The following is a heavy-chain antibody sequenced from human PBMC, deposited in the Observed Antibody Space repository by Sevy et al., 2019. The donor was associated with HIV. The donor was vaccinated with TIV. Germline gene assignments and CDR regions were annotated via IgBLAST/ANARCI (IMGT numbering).Heavy chain of an antibody. J-gene: IGHJ6*03. D-gene: IGHD1-1*01. CDR3: ARGGYIDGSMDV. CDR1: GFTFSSYS. V-gene: IGHV3-21*01. Sequence: GESLKISCAASGFTFSSYSMNWVRQAPGKGLEWVSSISSSSSYIYYADSVKGRFTISRDNAKNSLYLQMNSLRAEDTAVYYCARGGYIDGSMDVWGKGTTVTVSS. CDR2: ISSSSSYI.